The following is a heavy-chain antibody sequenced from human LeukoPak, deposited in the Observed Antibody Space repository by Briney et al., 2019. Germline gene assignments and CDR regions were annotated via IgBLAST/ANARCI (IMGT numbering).Heavy chain of an antibody. CDR3: AKTPPLRYFEFYYFDY. CDR1: GFPVSANY. Sequence: PGGSLRLSCEGSGFPVSANYLTWVRQAPGRGLEWVSVIYNGGFAYYGDSMKGRFTISRDDSKNMVYLQMNSLRGEDTAVYYCAKTPPLRYFEFYYFDYWGQGTLVTVSS. D-gene: IGHD3-9*01. V-gene: IGHV3-53*01. J-gene: IGHJ4*02. CDR2: IYNGGFA.